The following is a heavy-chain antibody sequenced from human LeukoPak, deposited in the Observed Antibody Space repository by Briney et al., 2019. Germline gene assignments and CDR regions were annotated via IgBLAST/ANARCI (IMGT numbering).Heavy chain of an antibody. CDR3: ARDHGSGWTGDYFDY. CDR1: GFTFSSYG. CDR2: IWYDGSNK. D-gene: IGHD6-19*01. J-gene: IGHJ4*02. V-gene: IGHV3-33*01. Sequence: PGRSLRLSCAASGFTFSSYGIPWVRQAPGKGLEWVAVIWYDGSNKYYADSVKGRFTISRDNSKNTLSLQMNSLRAEDTAVYYCARDHGSGWTGDYFDYWGQGTLVTVSS.